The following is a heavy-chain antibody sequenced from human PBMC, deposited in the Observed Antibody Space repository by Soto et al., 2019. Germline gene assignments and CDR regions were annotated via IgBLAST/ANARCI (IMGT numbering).Heavy chain of an antibody. J-gene: IGHJ4*02. V-gene: IGHV3-30-3*01. CDR1: GFTFSSYA. CDR3: ARDHRFYCSSTSCYTLDY. D-gene: IGHD2-2*02. Sequence: GGALRLSCAASGFTFSSYAMHWVRQAPGKGLEWVAVISYDGSNKYYADSVKGRFTISRDNSKNTLYLQMNSLRAEDTAVYYCARDHRFYCSSTSCYTLDYWGQGTLVPVSS. CDR2: ISYDGSNK.